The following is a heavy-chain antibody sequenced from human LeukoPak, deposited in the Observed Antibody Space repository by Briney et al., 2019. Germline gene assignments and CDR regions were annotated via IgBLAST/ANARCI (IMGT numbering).Heavy chain of an antibody. J-gene: IGHJ4*02. CDR3: ARDTAGVGECFDY. V-gene: IGHV3-21*01. Sequence: PGGSLRLSCAASGFTFSSYSMNWVRQAPGKGLEWVSSISSSSSYIYYADSVKGRFTISRDNAKNSLYLQMDSLRAEDTAVYYCARDTAGVGECFDYWGQGTLVTVSS. CDR2: ISSSSSYI. CDR1: GFTFSSYS. D-gene: IGHD3-10*01.